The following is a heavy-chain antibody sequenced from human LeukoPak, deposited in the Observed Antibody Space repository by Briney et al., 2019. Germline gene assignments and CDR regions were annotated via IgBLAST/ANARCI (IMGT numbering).Heavy chain of an antibody. CDR2: INHNGEAI. D-gene: IGHD3-9*01. V-gene: IGHV3-48*02. Sequence: QAGGSLRLSCAASGFTVSSNYMSWVRQAPGKGLAWIAYINHNGEAIYYPDFVKGRFIISRDNAKNSLFLQMNDLRDEDTAVYYCARDYDWAFDFWGQGTRVTVSS. CDR1: GFTVSSNY. CDR3: ARDYDWAFDF. J-gene: IGHJ4*02.